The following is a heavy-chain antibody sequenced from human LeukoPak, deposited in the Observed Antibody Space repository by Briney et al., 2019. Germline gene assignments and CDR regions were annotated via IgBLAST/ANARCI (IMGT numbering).Heavy chain of an antibody. CDR1: GGSISSSSYY. J-gene: IGHJ4*02. Sequence: SETLSLTCTVSGGSISSSSYYWGWIRQPPGRGLEWIGSIYYSGSTYYNPSLKSRVTISVDTSKNQFSLKLSSVTAADTAVYYCARATTVTTVYFDYWGQGTLVTVSS. CDR3: ARATTVTTVYFDY. V-gene: IGHV4-39*01. CDR2: IYYSGST. D-gene: IGHD4-11*01.